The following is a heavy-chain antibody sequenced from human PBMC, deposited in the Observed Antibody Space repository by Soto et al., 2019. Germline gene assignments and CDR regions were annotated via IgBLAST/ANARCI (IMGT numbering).Heavy chain of an antibody. D-gene: IGHD2-21*02. J-gene: IGHJ4*01. CDR2: ISYDGSDK. V-gene: IGHV3-30-3*01. CDR1: GFTFSSYA. Sequence: GSLRLSCAASGFTFSSYAMHWVRQAPGKGLEWVAVISYDGSDKYYADSVKGRFTISRDNSKNTLYLQMNSLRAEDTAVYYCAREERGHIVVVTAGEYFDYRGQGTLVTVSS. CDR3: AREERGHIVVVTAGEYFDY.